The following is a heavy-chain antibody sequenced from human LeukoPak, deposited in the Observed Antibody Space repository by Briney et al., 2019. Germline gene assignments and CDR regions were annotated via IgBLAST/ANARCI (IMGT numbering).Heavy chain of an antibody. V-gene: IGHV4-34*01. D-gene: IGHD2-2*01. J-gene: IGHJ5*02. CDR1: GGSFSGYY. CDR3: ARGRYCSSTSCYLNWFDP. CDR2: INHSGST. Sequence: SETLSLTCAVYGGSFSGYYWGWIRHPPGKGLEWIGEINHSGSTNYNPSLKSRVTKSVDTSKNHFSLKLSSVTAADTAVYYCARGRYCSSTSCYLNWFDPWGQGNLVTVSS.